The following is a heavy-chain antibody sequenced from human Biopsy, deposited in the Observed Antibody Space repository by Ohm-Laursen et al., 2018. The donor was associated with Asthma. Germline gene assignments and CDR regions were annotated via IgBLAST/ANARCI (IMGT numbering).Heavy chain of an antibody. CDR1: GGTFSNFA. V-gene: IGHV1-69*13. CDR3: ARCQVGYSSGWSLLLKKIYYSGMDV. Sequence: ASVKVSCKAPGGTFSNFAISWVRQAPGQGLEWLGGIMTVFGTTNYAQKFQGRVTITADESTGTVYMEVTSLRSEDTAIYYCARCQVGYSSGWSLLLKKIYYSGMDVWGQGTAVTVSS. J-gene: IGHJ6*02. CDR2: IMTVFGTT. D-gene: IGHD6-19*01.